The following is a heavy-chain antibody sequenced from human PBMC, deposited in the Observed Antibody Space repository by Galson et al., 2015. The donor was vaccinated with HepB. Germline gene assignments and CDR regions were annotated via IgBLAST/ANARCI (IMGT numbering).Heavy chain of an antibody. D-gene: IGHD2-2*02. J-gene: IGHJ6*02. CDR2: ISYDGTNK. Sequence: SLRLSCAASGFIFSSYAMYWVRQPPGKGLEWVAFISYDGTNKYYADSVKGRFTISRDDSKNTLYLQMNSLRAEDTAVYYCARDGPVVTQLLYYGLFYYGMDVWGQGTTVTVSS. CDR3: ARDGPVVTQLLYYGLFYYGMDV. V-gene: IGHV3-30-3*01. CDR1: GFIFSSYA.